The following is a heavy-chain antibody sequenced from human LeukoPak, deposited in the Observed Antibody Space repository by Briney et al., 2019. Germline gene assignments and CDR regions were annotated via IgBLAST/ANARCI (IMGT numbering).Heavy chain of an antibody. CDR1: DGSISSYY. J-gene: IGHJ4*02. CDR3: ARGASGWYGIESQDY. V-gene: IGHV4-59*01. D-gene: IGHD6-19*01. Sequence: PSETLSLTCTVSDGSISSYYWSWIRQPPGKGLEWIGYIYYSGSTNYNPSLKSRVTISVDTSKNQFSLKLSSVTAADTAVYYCARGASGWYGIESQDYWGQGTLVTVSS. CDR2: IYYSGST.